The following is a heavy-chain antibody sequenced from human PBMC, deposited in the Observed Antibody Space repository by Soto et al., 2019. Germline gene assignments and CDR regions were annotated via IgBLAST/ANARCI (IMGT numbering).Heavy chain of an antibody. J-gene: IGHJ4*02. V-gene: IGHV3-23*01. CDR3: ARVRFGELV. CDR1: GFTFSSYA. CDR2: IGVGGCDR. D-gene: IGHD3-10*01. Sequence: EVQLFESGGGLVQPGGSLRLSCAASGFTFSSYAMSWVRQAPGKGLEWVSIIGVGGCDRYYPESLKGRFNISRDNSRDKLYLEMNSLRDEDTAVYYCARVRFGELVWGQGTLVTISS.